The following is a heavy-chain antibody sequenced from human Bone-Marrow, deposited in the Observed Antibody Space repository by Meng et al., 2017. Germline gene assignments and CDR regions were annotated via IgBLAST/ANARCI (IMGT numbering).Heavy chain of an antibody. V-gene: IGHV1-2*06. CDR1: GYTFTDNN. CDR3: TRGVLKTVTGDY. J-gene: IGHJ4*02. Sequence: ASVKVSCKASGYTFTDNNIHWVRQAPGQGLEWMGRINPNSGDTNYAQNFQGRVTMTRDTSISTAYMELRRLTSDDTAVYYCTRGVLKTVTGDYWGQGTLVTGSS. CDR2: INPNSGDT. D-gene: IGHD4-11*01.